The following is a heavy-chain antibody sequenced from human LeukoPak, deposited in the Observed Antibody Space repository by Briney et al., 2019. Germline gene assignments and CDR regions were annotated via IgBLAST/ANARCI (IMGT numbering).Heavy chain of an antibody. J-gene: IGHJ6*03. V-gene: IGHV1-18*01. CDR3: ARDSSSWYDYYYYMDV. Sequence: GASVKVSCKSSAYKFTNYFITWVRQAPGQGLEWMGWISAYNGNTNYAQKLQGRVTMTTDTSTSTAYMELRSLRSDDTAVYYCARDSSSWYDYYYYMDVWGKGTTVTVSS. CDR1: AYKFTNYF. D-gene: IGHD6-13*01. CDR2: ISAYNGNT.